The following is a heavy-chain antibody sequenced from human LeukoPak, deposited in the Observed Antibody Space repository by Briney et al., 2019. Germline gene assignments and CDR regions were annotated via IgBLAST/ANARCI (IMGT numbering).Heavy chain of an antibody. CDR3: ARNRYSSGWYYFDY. CDR1: GGSISSYY. V-gene: IGHV4-59*01. D-gene: IGHD6-19*01. Sequence: SETLSLTCSVSGGSISSYYWSWIRQPPGKGLEWIGYIYYSGSTNYNPSLKSRVTISVDTSKNQFSLRLSSVTAADTAVYHCARNRYSSGWYYFDYWGQGTLVTVSS. J-gene: IGHJ4*02. CDR2: IYYSGST.